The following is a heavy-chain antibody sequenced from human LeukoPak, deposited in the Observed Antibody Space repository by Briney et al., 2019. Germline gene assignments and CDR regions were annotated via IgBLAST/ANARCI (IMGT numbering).Heavy chain of an antibody. CDR1: GFYFSGYS. D-gene: IGHD1-1*01. CDR2: VNSGSTYM. CDR3: ARVEATTGRNYHYYYIDV. V-gene: IGHV3-21*01. J-gene: IGHJ6*03. Sequence: GGSLRLSCGASGFYFSGYSMNWVRQAPGKGLEWVSSVNSGSTYMYYADSVKGRFTISRDNAKNSLHLQMDSLRAEDTAVYFCARVEATTGRNYHYYYIDVWGKGTTVIVSS.